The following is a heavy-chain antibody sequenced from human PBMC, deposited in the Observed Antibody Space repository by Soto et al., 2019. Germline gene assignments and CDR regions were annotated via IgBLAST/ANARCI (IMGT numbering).Heavy chain of an antibody. CDR2: INHSGST. D-gene: IGHD4-4*01. Sequence: SETLSLTCAVYGGSFSGYYWSWIRQPPGKWLEWIGEINHSGSTNYNPSLKSRVTISVDTSKNQFSLKLSSVTAADTAVYYCASRNYVPQYYYYYYGRDGWHQ. CDR3: ASRNYVPQYYYYYYGRDG. J-gene: IGHJ6*02. V-gene: IGHV4-34*01. CDR1: GGSFSGYY.